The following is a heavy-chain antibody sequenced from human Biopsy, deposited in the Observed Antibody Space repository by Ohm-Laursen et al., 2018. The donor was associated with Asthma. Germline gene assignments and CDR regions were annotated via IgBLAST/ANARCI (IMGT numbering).Heavy chain of an antibody. CDR2: THHRGYT. Sequence: GTLSLTCAVYGGSFSSNYWSWIRQTPGKGLEWLGDTHHRGYTNYSPPLRSRLTLSVDTSKNQFSLRLTSVTAADTAVYYCARGSSSRLSQWELLVSGGKRAHSYYALDVWGQGTAVTVSS. CDR3: ARGSSSRLSQWELLVSGGKRAHSYYALDV. J-gene: IGHJ6*02. V-gene: IGHV4-34*01. CDR1: GGSFSSNY. D-gene: IGHD1-26*01.